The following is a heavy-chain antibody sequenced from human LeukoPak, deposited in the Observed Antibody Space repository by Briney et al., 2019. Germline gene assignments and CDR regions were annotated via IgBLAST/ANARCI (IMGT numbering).Heavy chain of an antibody. V-gene: IGHV3-15*01. D-gene: IGHD3-10*01. J-gene: IGHJ4*02. CDR3: TTEEAGGFDN. CDR1: GFTFSNAW. Sequence: GGSLRLSCAASGFTFSNAWMSWVRQAPGKGLEWVGRIQGKIDGETTDYVAPVKGRFTISRDDSKNMLYLQMNSLKTEDTAVYYCTTEEAGGFDNWGQGTLVTVSS. CDR2: IQGKIDGETT.